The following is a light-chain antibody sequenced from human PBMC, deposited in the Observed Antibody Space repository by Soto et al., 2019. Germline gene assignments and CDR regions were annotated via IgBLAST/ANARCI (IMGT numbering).Light chain of an antibody. V-gene: IGKV1-5*03. Sequence: DIHMTQSPSSLSASVLDIITITFLASETINNWLAWYQQKPGKAPNLLIYKVSSLESGVPSRFSGSGSGTEFTLTISSLQPDDFATYYCQQYDRFSHTFGQGTKVDIK. CDR3: QQYDRFSHT. J-gene: IGKJ1*01. CDR1: ETINNW. CDR2: KVS.